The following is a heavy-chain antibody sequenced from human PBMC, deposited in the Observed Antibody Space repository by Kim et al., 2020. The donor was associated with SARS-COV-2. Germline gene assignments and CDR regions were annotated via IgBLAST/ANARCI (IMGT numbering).Heavy chain of an antibody. CDR3: ARTYSSSWYYFDY. Sequence: YAQKFQGRVTMTRDTSISTAYMELSRLRSDDTAVYYCARTYSSSWYYFDYWGQGTLVTVSS. D-gene: IGHD6-13*01. V-gene: IGHV1-2*02. J-gene: IGHJ4*02.